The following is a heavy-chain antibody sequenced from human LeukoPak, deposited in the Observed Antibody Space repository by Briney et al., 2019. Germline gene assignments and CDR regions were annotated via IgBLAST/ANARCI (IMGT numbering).Heavy chain of an antibody. CDR1: GYTFTSYG. D-gene: IGHD6-19*01. J-gene: IGHJ4*02. CDR2: ISAYNGNT. CDR3: ARDLGPRAGWYTDY. Sequence: ASVKVSCKASGYTFTSYGISWVRQAPGQGLEWMGWISAYNGNTNYAQKLQGRVTMTTDTSTRTAYMELRCLRSDDTAVYYCARDLGPRAGWYTDYWGQGTLVTVSS. V-gene: IGHV1-18*01.